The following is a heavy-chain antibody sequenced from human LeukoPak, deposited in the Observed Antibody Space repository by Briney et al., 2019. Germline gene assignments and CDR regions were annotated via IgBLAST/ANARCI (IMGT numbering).Heavy chain of an antibody. CDR3: AKAYLYCSTSCPSGPRYYGMDV. CDR1: GFTFSSYA. Sequence: GGSLRLSCAASGFTFSSYAMSWVRQAPGKGLEWVSAISGSGGSTYYADSVKGRFTISRDNSKNTLYLQMNSLRAEDTAVYYCAKAYLYCSTSCPSGPRYYGMDVWGKGTTVTVSS. CDR2: ISGSGGST. J-gene: IGHJ6*04. V-gene: IGHV3-23*01. D-gene: IGHD2-2*01.